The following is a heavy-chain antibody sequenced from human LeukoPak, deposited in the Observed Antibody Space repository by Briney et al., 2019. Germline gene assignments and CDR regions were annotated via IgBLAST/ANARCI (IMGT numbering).Heavy chain of an antibody. D-gene: IGHD3-22*01. J-gene: IGHJ4*02. V-gene: IGHV3-11*04. CDR3: GRAPGSSGYYYAFDY. CDR1: GFTFSDYY. CDR2: ISSSGSTI. Sequence: GGSLRLACAAYGFTFSDYYMSWIRQAPGKGLEWVGYISSSGSTIYYADSVKGRFTISSDNAKNSQYMQMKSLRAEKTAVYYCGRAPGSSGYYYAFDYWGQGTLVTVSS.